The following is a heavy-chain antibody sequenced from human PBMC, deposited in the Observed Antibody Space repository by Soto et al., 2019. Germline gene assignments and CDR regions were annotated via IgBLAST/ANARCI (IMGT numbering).Heavy chain of an antibody. CDR2: IYYSGST. CDR3: VRDSPAARGDWFDP. Sequence: QVQLQESGPGLVKPSQTLSLTCTVSGGSISSGDYYWSWIRQPPGKGLEWIGYIYYSGSTYYNPSLKSRVTVSVDTSKNQFSLKLSSVTAADTAVYYCVRDSPAARGDWFDPWGQGTLVTVSS. D-gene: IGHD2-2*01. CDR1: GGSISSGDYY. J-gene: IGHJ5*02. V-gene: IGHV4-30-4*01.